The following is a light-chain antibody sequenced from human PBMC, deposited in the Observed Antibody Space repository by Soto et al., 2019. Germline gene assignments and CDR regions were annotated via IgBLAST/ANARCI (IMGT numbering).Light chain of an antibody. CDR1: QSVSSSY. CDR2: SAS. V-gene: IGKV3-20*01. CDR3: QQYGSSPLT. J-gene: IGKJ4*01. Sequence: EIVLTQSPGTLSLARGERATLSCRASQSVSSSYLAWYQQKPGKAPRVLIYSASSKATGIPDRFSGSGSGTDFTLTISRLEPEDFAVYYCQQYGSSPLTFGGGTKVDIK.